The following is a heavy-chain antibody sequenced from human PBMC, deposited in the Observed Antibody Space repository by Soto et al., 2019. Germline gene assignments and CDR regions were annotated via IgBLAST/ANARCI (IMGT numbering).Heavy chain of an antibody. CDR3: ARERLAVAYS. J-gene: IGHJ4*02. CDR2: ICNSGST. V-gene: IGHV4-59*12. CDR1: GGSIRSYC. D-gene: IGHD6-19*01. Sequence: PSETLSLTCTVSGGSIRSYCWTWIRQHPGKGLEWIGYICNSGSTNYNPSLKSRVTISVDTYKNQFSLKLSSVTAADTAVYYCARERLAVAYSWGQGTLVTVSS.